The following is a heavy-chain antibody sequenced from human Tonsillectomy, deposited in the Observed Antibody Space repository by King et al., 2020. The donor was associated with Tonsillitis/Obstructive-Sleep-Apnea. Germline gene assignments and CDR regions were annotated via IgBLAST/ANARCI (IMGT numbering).Heavy chain of an antibody. CDR2: IHFGEIA. J-gene: IGHJ4*02. Sequence: QLQESGPGLVKPSQALSLTCTISGESVNTGGYYWSWIRQHPGKGLECIGDIHFGEIAHYNPSLKSRVIISLDTSKNQFSLRLNSVTAADTAVYYCATSYDFWSGYAVDNWGQGIPVTVSS. D-gene: IGHD3-3*01. CDR1: GESVNTGGYY. CDR3: ATSYDFWSGYAVDN. V-gene: IGHV4-31*02.